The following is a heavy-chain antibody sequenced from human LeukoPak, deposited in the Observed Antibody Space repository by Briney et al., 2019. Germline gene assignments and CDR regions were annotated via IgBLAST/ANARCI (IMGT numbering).Heavy chain of an antibody. CDR1: GGTFSSYA. J-gene: IGHJ4*02. Sequence: SVKVSCKASGGTFSSYAISWVRQAPGQGLEWMGRIIPIFGTAIYAQKFQGRVTITTDESTSTAYMDLISVRSEDTAVYYCARARYSWLFDYWGQGTLVTVSS. CDR3: ARARYSWLFDY. V-gene: IGHV1-69*05. CDR2: IIPIFGTA. D-gene: IGHD1-20*01.